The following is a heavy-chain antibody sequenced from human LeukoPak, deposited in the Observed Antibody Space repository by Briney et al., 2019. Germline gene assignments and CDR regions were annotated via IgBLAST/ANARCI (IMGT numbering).Heavy chain of an antibody. V-gene: IGHV4-59*01. J-gene: IGHJ4*02. CDR1: GGSISSYY. D-gene: IGHD3-16*02. CDR2: IYYSGST. CDR3: ARVAFGGVIVKYYSDY. Sequence: SETLSLTCTVSGGSISSYYWSWIRQPPGKGLEWIGYIYYSGSTNYNPSLKSRVTISVDTSKNQFSLKLSSVTAADTAVYYCARVAFGGVIVKYYSDYWGQGTLVTVSS.